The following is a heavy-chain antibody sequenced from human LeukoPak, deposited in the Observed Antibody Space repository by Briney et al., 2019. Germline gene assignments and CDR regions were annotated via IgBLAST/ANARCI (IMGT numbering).Heavy chain of an antibody. Sequence: SETLSLTCTVSGGSITNYYWSWIRQPPGKGLEWIGYIYYSGSTNYNPSLKSRVTTSVDTSKNQFSLKLSSVTAADTAVYYCARVASGSSSDFDYWGQGTLLT. J-gene: IGHJ4*02. CDR3: ARVASGSSSDFDY. V-gene: IGHV4-59*01. D-gene: IGHD1-26*01. CDR1: GGSITNYY. CDR2: IYYSGST.